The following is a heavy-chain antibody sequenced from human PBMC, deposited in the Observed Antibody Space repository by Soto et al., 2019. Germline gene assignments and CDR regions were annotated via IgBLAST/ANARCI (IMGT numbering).Heavy chain of an antibody. CDR2: MNPYTGNA. J-gene: IGHJ1*01. CDR1: GYTFTTCD. CDR3: AIRKERSGTHLFYC. Sequence: ASVKVSCKASGYTFTTCDIHWVRQATGQGLEWVGWMNPYTGNAGYAQKFQGRVTMTRNTSINTAYMELSSLTSEDTAVYFCAIRKERSGTHLFYCWGKSTLVTVSA. V-gene: IGHV1-8*01. D-gene: IGHD2-8*02.